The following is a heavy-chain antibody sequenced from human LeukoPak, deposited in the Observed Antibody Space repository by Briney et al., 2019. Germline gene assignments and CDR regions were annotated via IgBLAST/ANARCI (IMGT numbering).Heavy chain of an antibody. J-gene: IGHJ4*02. CDR2: ISSSSYI. CDR3: ARPIYDILTGYYAEADY. D-gene: IGHD3-9*01. CDR1: GFAFSSYS. V-gene: IGHV3-21*05. Sequence: GGSLRLSCAASGFAFSSYSMNWARQAPGKGLEWVSYISSSSYIYYADSVKGRFTISRDNAKNSLYLQMNSLRAEDTAVYYCARPIYDILTGYYAEADYWGQGTLVTVSS.